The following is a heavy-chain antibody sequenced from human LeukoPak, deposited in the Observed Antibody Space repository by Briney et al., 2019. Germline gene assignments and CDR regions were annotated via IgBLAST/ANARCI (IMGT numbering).Heavy chain of an antibody. Sequence: SETLSLTCTVSGGSISSYYWSWIRQPPGKGLEWIGYIYYSGSINYNPSLKSRVAISVDTSKNQFSLKLSSVTAADTAVYYCARYYGSGSYYRLHAFDIWSQGTMVTVSS. D-gene: IGHD3-10*01. CDR2: IYYSGSI. J-gene: IGHJ3*02. V-gene: IGHV4-59*08. CDR1: GGSISSYY. CDR3: ARYYGSGSYYRLHAFDI.